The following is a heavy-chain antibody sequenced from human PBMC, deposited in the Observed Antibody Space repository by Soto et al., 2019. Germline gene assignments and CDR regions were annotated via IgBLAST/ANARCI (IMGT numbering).Heavy chain of an antibody. Sequence: EVQLVESGGGLVQPGGSLRLSCATSGFNFSTYWVHWVRQAPGKGVVWVSRINSDGTITDYADSVKGRFTISRDNAKKTVYLEMNSLRAEDTAVYYCARKAAGYCSSTSCPEYFQHWGQGTLVTVSS. J-gene: IGHJ1*01. V-gene: IGHV3-74*01. D-gene: IGHD2-2*01. CDR2: INSDGTIT. CDR3: ARKAAGYCSSTSCPEYFQH. CDR1: GFNFSTYW.